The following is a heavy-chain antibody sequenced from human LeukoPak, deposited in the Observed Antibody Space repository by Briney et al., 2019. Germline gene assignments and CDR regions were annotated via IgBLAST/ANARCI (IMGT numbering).Heavy chain of an antibody. CDR2: ISAYNGNT. D-gene: IGHD6-13*01. CDR3: ARVDSSSWRYYFDY. J-gene: IGHJ4*02. Sequence: ASVKVSFKASVYTFTSYGISWVRQAPGQGREWMGWISAYNGNTNHAQKFQGRVTMTTDTSTSTAYMELRSLRSDDTALYYCARVDSSSWRYYFDYWGQGTLVTVSS. V-gene: IGHV1-18*01. CDR1: VYTFTSYG.